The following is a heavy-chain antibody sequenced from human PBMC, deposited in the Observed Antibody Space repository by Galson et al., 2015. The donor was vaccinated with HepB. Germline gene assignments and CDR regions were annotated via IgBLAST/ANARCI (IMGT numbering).Heavy chain of an antibody. CDR1: GGSISSSGYY. Sequence: TLSLTCSVSGGSISSSGYYWSWIRQAPGKGLEWIGYTSYSGSTDYSPSLKSRVTISLDTFNNHFSLNVISVTVADTAVYYCAKESDRDLLGPPDYWGQGILVTVSS. CDR2: TSYSGST. D-gene: IGHD2-21*01. V-gene: IGHV4-31*03. CDR3: AKESDRDLLGPPDY. J-gene: IGHJ4*02.